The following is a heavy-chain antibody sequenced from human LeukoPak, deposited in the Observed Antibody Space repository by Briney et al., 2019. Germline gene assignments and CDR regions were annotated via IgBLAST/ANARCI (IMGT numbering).Heavy chain of an antibody. D-gene: IGHD5-18*01. CDR2: IYTSGSH. J-gene: IGHJ3*02. V-gene: IGHV4-4*07. CDR1: GGSISSYY. Sequence: SESLSLTCPVAGGSISSYYWSWDRQPAGKGLEWIGRIYTSGSHNYNPSLKSRVTMSVDTSKTQFSLKLRSVTAADTAVYYCARVLQRGYSYDASEVWVDAFDIWGQGTMVTVSS. CDR3: ARVLQRGYSYDASEVWVDAFDI.